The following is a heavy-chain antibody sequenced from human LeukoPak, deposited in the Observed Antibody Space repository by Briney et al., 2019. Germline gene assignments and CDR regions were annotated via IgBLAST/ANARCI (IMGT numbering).Heavy chain of an antibody. CDR1: GDSISTDYC. CDR2: IYNSDNT. Sequence: SETLSLTCSVSGDSISTDYCWTWIRQPPGKVPEWIGTIYNSDNTYYTPSLASRITISMDTSKNQFSLKMTSVPAADTAVYYCARGKDAYKVGNYWGQGALVTVSA. D-gene: IGHD5-24*01. V-gene: IGHV4-38-2*02. J-gene: IGHJ4*02. CDR3: ARGKDAYKVGNY.